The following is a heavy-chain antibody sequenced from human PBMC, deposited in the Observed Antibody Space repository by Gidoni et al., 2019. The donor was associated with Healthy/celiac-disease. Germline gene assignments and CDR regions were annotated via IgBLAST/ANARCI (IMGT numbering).Heavy chain of an antibody. V-gene: IGHV4-38-2*02. Sequence: QVQLQESGPGLVKPPETLSLTCAVPGYSISSGYYWGWIRQPPGKGLEWIVSIYHSGSTYYNPSLKSRVTISVDTSKNQFSLKLGSVTAADTAVYYCARDREYGETVWFDPWGQGTLVTVSS. D-gene: IGHD4-17*01. CDR2: IYHSGST. CDR3: ARDREYGETVWFDP. CDR1: GYSISSGYY. J-gene: IGHJ5*02.